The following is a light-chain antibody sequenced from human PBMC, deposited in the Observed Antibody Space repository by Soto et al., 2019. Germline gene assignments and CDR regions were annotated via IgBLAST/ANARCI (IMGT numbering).Light chain of an antibody. J-gene: IGKJ5*01. CDR2: GAS. Sequence: EIVLTQSPGTLSLSPGDGATLSCRASLSVSSTYLAWYQHKPGQAPRLLIYGASSRATGIPGRFSGSGSGTDFTLTISRLEPEDFAVYYCQQYGGSITFGQGTRLEIE. CDR1: LSVSSTY. CDR3: QQYGGSIT. V-gene: IGKV3-20*01.